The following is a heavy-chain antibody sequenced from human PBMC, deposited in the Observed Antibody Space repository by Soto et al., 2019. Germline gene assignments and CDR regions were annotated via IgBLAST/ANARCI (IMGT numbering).Heavy chain of an antibody. CDR3: ARNSITIFGVVTYYFDY. J-gene: IGHJ4*02. CDR2: INHSGST. D-gene: IGHD3-3*01. CDR1: GGSFSGYY. V-gene: IGHV4-34*01. Sequence: QVQLQQWGAGLLKPSETLSLTCAVYGGSFSGYYWSWIRQPPGKGLEWIGEINHSGSTNYNPSLKSRVTISVDTSKNEVSLKLSAVTAADTAVYYCARNSITIFGVVTYYFDYWGQGTLVTVSS.